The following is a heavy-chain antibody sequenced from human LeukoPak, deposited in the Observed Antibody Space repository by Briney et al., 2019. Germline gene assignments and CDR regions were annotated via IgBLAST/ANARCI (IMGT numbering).Heavy chain of an antibody. Sequence: PGGSLRLSCAASGFTFSSYGMHWVRQAPGKGLEWVSFIRYDGSNKYYADSVKGRFTISRDNSKNTLYLQMNSLRAEDTAVYYCAKPRPGSSWTFDYWGQGTLVTVSS. CDR3: AKPRPGSSWTFDY. D-gene: IGHD6-13*01. J-gene: IGHJ4*02. CDR1: GFTFSSYG. V-gene: IGHV3-30*02. CDR2: IRYDGSNK.